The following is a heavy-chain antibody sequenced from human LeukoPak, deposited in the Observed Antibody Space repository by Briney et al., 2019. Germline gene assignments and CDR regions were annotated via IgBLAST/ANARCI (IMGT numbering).Heavy chain of an antibody. CDR3: ARGGRDGYNFSDLVRFDY. V-gene: IGHV4-4*02. CDR2: IYHSGST. CDR1: GGSISSSNW. D-gene: IGHD5-24*01. Sequence: PSETLSLTCTVSGGSISSSNWWSWVRPPPGKGLEWIGEIYHSGSTNYNPSLKSRVTISVDTSKNQFSLKLSSVTAADTAVYYCARGGRDGYNFSDLVRFDYWGQGTLVTVSS. J-gene: IGHJ4*02.